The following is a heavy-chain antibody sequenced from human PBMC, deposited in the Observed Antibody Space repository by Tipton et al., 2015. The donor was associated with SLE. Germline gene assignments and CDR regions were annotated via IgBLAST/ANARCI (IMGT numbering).Heavy chain of an antibody. V-gene: IGHV3-49*04. D-gene: IGHD3-10*01. CDR1: GFTFSDYV. J-gene: IGHJ4*02. CDR2: IRGKASGGTT. CDR3: TREFPGWEFENYFDS. Sequence: SLRLSCTASGFTFSDYVMNWVRQAPGKGLEWVGFIRGKASGGTTEYAASVKDRFSISRDDSKSIAYLQMNSLKTEDTAVYFCTREFPGWEFENYFDSWGQGTLVTVSS.